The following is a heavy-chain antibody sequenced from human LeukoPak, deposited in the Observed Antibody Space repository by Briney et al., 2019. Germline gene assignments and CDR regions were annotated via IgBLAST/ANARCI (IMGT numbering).Heavy chain of an antibody. J-gene: IGHJ4*02. V-gene: IGHV4-61*08. Sequence: PSQTLSLTCTVSGGSISSGAYYWSWIRQPPGKGLEWIGYIYYSGSTNYNPSLKSRVTISVDTSKNQFSLKLSSVTAAGTAVYYCARYSSSDSLDYWGQGTLVTVSS. CDR1: GGSISSGAYY. CDR2: IYYSGST. CDR3: ARYSSSDSLDY. D-gene: IGHD6-6*01.